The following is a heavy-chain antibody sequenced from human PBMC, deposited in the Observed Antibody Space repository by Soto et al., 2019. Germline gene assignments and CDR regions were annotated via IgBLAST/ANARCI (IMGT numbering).Heavy chain of an antibody. CDR1: GFTFSSYP. Sequence: EVQLLESGGGLVQPGGSLRLSCAASGFTFSSYPMSWVRQAPGKGLEWVSIIGVGGGDRYYPESVKGRSTIARDNSRDTLYLEMNSLRDEDTAVYYCARVRFGELVWGQGTLVTVSS. D-gene: IGHD3-10*01. CDR3: ARVRFGELV. J-gene: IGHJ4*02. V-gene: IGHV3-23*01. CDR2: IGVGGGDR.